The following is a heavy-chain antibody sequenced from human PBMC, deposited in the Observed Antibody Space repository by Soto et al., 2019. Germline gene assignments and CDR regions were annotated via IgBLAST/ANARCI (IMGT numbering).Heavy chain of an antibody. Sequence: QVQLVQSGAEVKKPGSSVKVSCKASGGTFSSYAISWVRQAPGQGLEWMGGIIPIFGTANYAQKFQGRVTITADESTSTAYMELSSLRSEDTAVYYCASRDLSGSYVRLQFDYWGQGTLVTVSP. J-gene: IGHJ4*02. CDR1: GGTFSSYA. V-gene: IGHV1-69*01. CDR3: ASRDLSGSYVRLQFDY. D-gene: IGHD1-26*01. CDR2: IIPIFGTA.